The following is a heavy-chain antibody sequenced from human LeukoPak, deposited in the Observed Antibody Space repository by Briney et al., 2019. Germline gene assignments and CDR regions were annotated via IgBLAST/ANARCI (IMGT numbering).Heavy chain of an antibody. V-gene: IGHV3-21*06. CDR2: ISSGRNFI. CDR1: GFGLSSYY. D-gene: IGHD3-10*01. J-gene: IGHJ5*02. CDR3: ARDSYVSGSGSPNWFDP. Sequence: GGSLRLSCAASGFGLSSYYVTCVREAPGKGLEWVASISSGRNFITYADSVRGRFTISRDNAKNSIYLQMNSLRVEDTAIYYCARDSYVSGSGSPNWFDPWGQGTLVTVSS.